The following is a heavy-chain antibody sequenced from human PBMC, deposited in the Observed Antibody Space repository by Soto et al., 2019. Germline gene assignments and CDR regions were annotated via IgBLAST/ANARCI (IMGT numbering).Heavy chain of an antibody. J-gene: IGHJ4*02. CDR3: AREGTNSGVSSFDY. CDR1: GFTFSSYS. D-gene: IGHD2-15*01. CDR2: ISSSSSYI. Sequence: PGGSLRLSCAASGFTFSSYSMNWVRQAPGKGLEWVSSISSSSSYIYYADSVKGRFTISRDNAKNSLYLQMNSLRAEDTAVYYWAREGTNSGVSSFDYWGQGTLVTVSS. V-gene: IGHV3-21*01.